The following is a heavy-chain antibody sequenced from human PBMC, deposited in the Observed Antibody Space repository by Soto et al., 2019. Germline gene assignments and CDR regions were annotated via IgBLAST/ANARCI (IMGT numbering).Heavy chain of an antibody. CDR2: IYYSGST. J-gene: IGHJ4*02. Sequence: SETLSLTCTVSGGSISSGVYYWSWIRHHPGNGLEWIGYIYYSGSTYYNPSLKSRVTISVDTSKNQFSLKLSSVTAEDTAVYYCARARDYDSSGYHPDYFDYWGQGSLVTVSX. D-gene: IGHD3-22*01. CDR3: ARARDYDSSGYHPDYFDY. CDR1: GGSISSGVYY. V-gene: IGHV4-31*03.